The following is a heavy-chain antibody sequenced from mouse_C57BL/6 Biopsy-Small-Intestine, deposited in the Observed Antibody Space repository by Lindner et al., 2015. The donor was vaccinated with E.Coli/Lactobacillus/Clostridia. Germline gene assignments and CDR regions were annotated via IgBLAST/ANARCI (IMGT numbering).Heavy chain of an antibody. D-gene: IGHD2-2*01. Sequence: VQLQESGPELVKPGASVKMSCKASGYSFTDFFMNWVKQSHGKSLEWIGRINPYTGDTFYNQKFKDKATLTVDKSSNTVHMELRSLTSEDSALYYCATDGYDFDYWGQGTTLTVSS. CDR3: ATDGYDFDY. V-gene: IGHV1-20*01. CDR1: GYSFTDFF. J-gene: IGHJ2*01. CDR2: INPYTGDT.